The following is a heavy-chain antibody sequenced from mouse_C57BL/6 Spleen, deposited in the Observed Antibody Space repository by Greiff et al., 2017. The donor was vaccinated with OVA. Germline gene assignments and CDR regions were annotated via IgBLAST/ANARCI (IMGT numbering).Heavy chain of an antibody. J-gene: IGHJ3*01. D-gene: IGHD1-1*01. CDR3: ARGYGSRAWFAY. CDR2: INPNNGGT. V-gene: IGHV1-22*01. CDR1: GYTFTDYN. Sequence: VQLQQSGPELVKPGASVKMSCKASGYTFTDYNMHWVKQSHGKSLEWIGYINPNNGGTSYNQKFKGKATLTVNKSSSTAYMELRSLTSEDSAVYDCARGYGSRAWFAYWGQGTLVTVSA.